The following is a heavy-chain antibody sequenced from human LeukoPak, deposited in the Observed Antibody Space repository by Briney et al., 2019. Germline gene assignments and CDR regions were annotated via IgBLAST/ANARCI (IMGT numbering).Heavy chain of an antibody. V-gene: IGHV4-30-4*08. D-gene: IGHD4-11*01. CDR1: GGSISSGDYY. CDR2: IYYSGST. CDR3: ACRQETTVTTLNWFDP. Sequence: SQTLSLTCTVSGGSISSGDYYWSWIRQPPGKGLEWIGYIYYSGSTYYNPSLKSRVTISVDTSKNQFSLKLSSVTAADTAAYYCACRQETTVTTLNWFDPWGQGTLVTVSS. J-gene: IGHJ5*02.